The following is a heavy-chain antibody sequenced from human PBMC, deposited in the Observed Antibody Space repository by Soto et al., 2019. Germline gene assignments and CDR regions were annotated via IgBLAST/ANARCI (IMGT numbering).Heavy chain of an antibody. Sequence: EVQLVESGGGLVQPGRSLRLSCAASGFRFEDYAMHWVRQAPGKGLGWVSGIAWNSDIIGYADSVKGLFTISRDNGKNSLYMQMNSLRPEDTALYYCAKDHYGSAIYGMDVWGQGTTVTVSS. CDR1: GFRFEDYA. CDR2: IAWNSDII. D-gene: IGHD3-10*01. V-gene: IGHV3-9*01. J-gene: IGHJ6*02. CDR3: AKDHYGSAIYGMDV.